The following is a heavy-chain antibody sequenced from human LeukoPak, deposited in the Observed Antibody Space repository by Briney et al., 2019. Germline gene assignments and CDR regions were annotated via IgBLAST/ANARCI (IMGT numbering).Heavy chain of an antibody. D-gene: IGHD3-3*01. CDR2: VNPSGGST. J-gene: IGHJ6*02. Sequence: ASVKVSCKASGYTFTSYYMHWVRQAPGQGLEWMGIVNPSGGSTSYTQKFQGRVTMTRDTSTSTVYMELSSLRSEDTAVYYCAREGFPPKISDFWSGLGPYYYYGMDVWGQGTTVTVSS. CDR3: AREGFPPKISDFWSGLGPYYYYGMDV. CDR1: GYTFTSYY. V-gene: IGHV1-46*01.